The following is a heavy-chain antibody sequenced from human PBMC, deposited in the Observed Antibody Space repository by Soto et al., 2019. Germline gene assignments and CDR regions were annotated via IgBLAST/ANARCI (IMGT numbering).Heavy chain of an antibody. CDR2: INHSGST. CDR1: GGSFSGYY. J-gene: IGHJ4*02. D-gene: IGHD2-8*02. V-gene: IGHV4-34*01. CDR3: ARDKITGRFDY. Sequence: QVQLQQWGAGLLKPSETLSLTCAVYGGSFSGYYWTWIRQPPGTGLEWIGEINHSGSTNYNPSLKRRVTISVDTSKNQFSPELTSGTAADTAVYYCARDKITGRFDYWGQGTLVTVSS.